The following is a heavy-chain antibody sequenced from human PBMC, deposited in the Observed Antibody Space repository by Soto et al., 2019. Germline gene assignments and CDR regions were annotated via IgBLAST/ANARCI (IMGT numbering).Heavy chain of an antibody. CDR3: VLFFGEHYYYYYGMDV. V-gene: IGHV1-69*13. J-gene: IGHJ6*02. CDR1: GGTFSSYA. D-gene: IGHD3-10*01. Sequence: SVKVSCKASGGTFSSYAISWVRQAPGQGLEWMGGIIPIFGTANYAQKFQGRVTITADESTSTAYMELSSLRSEDTAVYYCVLFFGEHYYYYYGMDVWGQGTTVP. CDR2: IIPIFGTA.